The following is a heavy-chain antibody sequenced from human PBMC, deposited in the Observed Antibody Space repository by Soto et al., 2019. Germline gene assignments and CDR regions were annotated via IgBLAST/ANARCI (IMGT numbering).Heavy chain of an antibody. J-gene: IGHJ6*02. D-gene: IGHD3-3*01. CDR2: INTDGDLT. CDR3: ARDPYVLQFFEWLPPGGDYGMDF. CDR1: GFTFSSYW. V-gene: IGHV3-74*01. Sequence: GGSLRLSCAASGFTFSSYWMHWVRQAPGKGLVWVSRINTDGDLTTYADSVKGRFTISRDNAKNTVYLQMNSLRAEDTAVYYCARDPYVLQFFEWLPPGGDYGMDFWGQGTTVTGSS.